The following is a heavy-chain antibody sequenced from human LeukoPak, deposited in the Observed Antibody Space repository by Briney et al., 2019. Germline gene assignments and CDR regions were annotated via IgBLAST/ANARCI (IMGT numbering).Heavy chain of an antibody. Sequence: TLSLTCTVSGGSISSGSYYWSWIRQPAGKGLEWIGRIYTSGSTNYNPSLKSRVTISVDTSKNQFSLKLGSVTAADTAVYYCARSIAVAGTTFDYWGQGTLVTVSS. J-gene: IGHJ4*02. CDR2: IYTSGST. CDR1: GGSISSGSYY. CDR3: ARSIAVAGTTFDY. V-gene: IGHV4-61*02. D-gene: IGHD6-19*01.